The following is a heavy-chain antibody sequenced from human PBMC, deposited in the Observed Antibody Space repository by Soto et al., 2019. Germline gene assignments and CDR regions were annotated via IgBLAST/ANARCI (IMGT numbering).Heavy chain of an antibody. CDR3: ARDPAIYSGKFDYGLDV. V-gene: IGHV3-64*04. J-gene: IGHJ6*02. CDR1: GFTFTSNA. Sequence: GGSLRLSCSVSGFTFTSNAMHWVRQAPGKGLEYVSAINDAGTTTYYADSVKGRFTISRDNSKHTLYLQMNSLTPEDTAVYFCARDPAIYSGKFDYGLDVWGRGTTVTVSS. CDR2: INDAGTTT. D-gene: IGHD4-4*01.